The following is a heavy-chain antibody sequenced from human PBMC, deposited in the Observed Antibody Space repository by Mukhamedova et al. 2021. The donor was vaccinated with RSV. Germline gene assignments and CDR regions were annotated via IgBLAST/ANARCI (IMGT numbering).Heavy chain of an antibody. J-gene: IGHJ6*02. V-gene: IGHV3-21*01. Sequence: APGKGLEWVSSISSSSSYIYYADSVKGRFTISRDNAKNSLYLQMNSLRAEDTAVYYCARDKDVVVVAATLDYYYGMDVWGQGTTV. CDR3: ARDKDVVVVAATLDYYYGMDV. CDR2: ISSSSSYI. D-gene: IGHD2-15*01.